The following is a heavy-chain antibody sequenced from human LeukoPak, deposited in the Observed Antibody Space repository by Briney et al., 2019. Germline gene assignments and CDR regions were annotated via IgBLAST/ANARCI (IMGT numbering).Heavy chain of an antibody. D-gene: IGHD1-7*01. CDR3: ARLLNYAQPEY. V-gene: IGHV3-21*04. J-gene: IGHJ4*02. CDR2: ISSSGSTI. Sequence: PGGSLRLSCAASGFTFSSYSMNWVRQAPGKGLEWVSSISSSGSTIYYADSVKGRFTISRDNAKNSLYLQMNSLRAEDTAVYYCARLLNYAQPEYWGQGTLVTVSS. CDR1: GFTFSSYS.